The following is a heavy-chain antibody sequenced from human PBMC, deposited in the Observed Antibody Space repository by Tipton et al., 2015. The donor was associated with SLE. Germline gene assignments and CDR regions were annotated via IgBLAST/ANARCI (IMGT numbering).Heavy chain of an antibody. CDR3: AKGELRGYFDL. J-gene: IGHJ2*01. CDR2: ISSSGSTI. V-gene: IGHV3-11*04. CDR1: GFTFSDYY. Sequence: SCAASGFTFSDYYMSWIRQAPGKGLEWVSYISSSGSTIYYADSVKGRFTISRDNAKNSLYLQMNSLRAEDTAVYYCAKGELRGYFDLWGRGTLVTVSS. D-gene: IGHD1-26*01.